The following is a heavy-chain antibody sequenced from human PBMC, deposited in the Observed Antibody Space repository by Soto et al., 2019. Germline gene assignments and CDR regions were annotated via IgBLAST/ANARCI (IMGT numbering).Heavy chain of an antibody. Sequence: QVQLVESGGGVVQPGTSLRVSCVGSGFTFRSYVINWVRQAPGKGLEWVALTSYDGSDKYYDDSVRGRFTISRDNSRNTVDLQMDSLRLEDTALYYCARWGTTGGLDVWGQGTLVSVS. J-gene: IGHJ1*01. CDR2: TSYDGSDK. V-gene: IGHV3-30*19. D-gene: IGHD3-16*01. CDR3: ARWGTTGGLDV. CDR1: GFTFRSYV.